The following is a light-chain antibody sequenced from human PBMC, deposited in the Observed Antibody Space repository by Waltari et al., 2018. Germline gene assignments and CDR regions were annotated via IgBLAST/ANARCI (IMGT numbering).Light chain of an antibody. CDR1: QSISIY. CDR3: QKSSSTPPWT. J-gene: IGKJ1*01. CDR2: AAS. V-gene: IGKV1-39*01. Sequence: DIQMTQSPSPLSASVGDGVTITCRASQSISIYLNWYQQKPGKAPKLLIYAASTLHSGVQSRFSGSGSETEFTLTISSLQPEDFATYYCQKSSSTPPWTFGQGTKVEIK.